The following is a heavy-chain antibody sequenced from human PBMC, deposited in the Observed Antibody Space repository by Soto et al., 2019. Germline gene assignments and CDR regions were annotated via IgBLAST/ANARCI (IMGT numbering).Heavy chain of an antibody. V-gene: IGHV3-23*01. CDR1: GFTFNNYA. CDR2: ISKSGDNT. CDR3: ARDPSTGYADY. Sequence: GGSLRLSCAASGFTFNNYALNWVRQAPGKGLEWVSTISKSGDNTHYSESVKGRFTTSRDNSKNTLYLQMNSLRAEDTALYYCARDPSTGYADYWGQGTLVTVSS. J-gene: IGHJ4*02. D-gene: IGHD3-9*01.